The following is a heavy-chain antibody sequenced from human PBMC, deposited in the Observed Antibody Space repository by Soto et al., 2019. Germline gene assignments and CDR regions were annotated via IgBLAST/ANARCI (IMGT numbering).Heavy chain of an antibody. Sequence: GGSLRLSCAASGFTFSNYVMHWVRQAPGKGLEWVAVILNVGSNEYYVDSVKGRFTVSRDNAKNTLYLQMNSLRAEDTAVYYCAKIFWGGYCTTASCYVLDYWGLGTMVTVSS. V-gene: IGHV3-30*18. CDR3: AKIFWGGYCTTASCYVLDY. CDR1: GFTFSNYV. J-gene: IGHJ4*02. CDR2: ILNVGSNE. D-gene: IGHD2-2*03.